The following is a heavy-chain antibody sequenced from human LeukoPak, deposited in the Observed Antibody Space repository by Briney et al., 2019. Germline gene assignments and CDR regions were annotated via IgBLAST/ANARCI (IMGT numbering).Heavy chain of an antibody. J-gene: IGHJ6*03. V-gene: IGHV4-39*07. CDR1: GGSISSGSYY. Sequence: SETLSLTCTVSGGSISSGSYYWGWIRQPPGKGLEWIGNIYYSGITDYNPSLKSRVSISVDTSKNQFSLKLSSVTAADTAVYYCARVPPWYMDVWGKGTTITVSS. CDR3: ARVPPWYMDV. CDR2: IYYSGIT.